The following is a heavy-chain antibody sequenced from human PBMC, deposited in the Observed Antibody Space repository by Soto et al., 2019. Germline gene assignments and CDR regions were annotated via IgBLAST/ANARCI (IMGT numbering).Heavy chain of an antibody. J-gene: IGHJ5*02. V-gene: IGHV4-4*07. CDR3: ARSSHKESWFDP. CDR2: IYSSGST. CDR1: GGSVNNFY. D-gene: IGHD6-13*01. Sequence: QVQLQESGPGLVKPSETLSLTCTVSGGSVNNFYWNWIRQPAGKGLEWIGRIYSSGSTNYNPSLRSRVTMSVDKSKNQFSLKLNSVTAADTAVYYCARSSHKESWFDPWGQGTLVTVSS.